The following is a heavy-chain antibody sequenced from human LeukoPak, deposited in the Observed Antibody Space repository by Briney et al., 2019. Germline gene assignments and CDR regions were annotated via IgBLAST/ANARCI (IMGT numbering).Heavy chain of an antibody. V-gene: IGHV3-11*04. D-gene: IGHD4-17*01. CDR2: ISSSGSTI. Sequence: PGGSLRLSCAASGFTFSDYYMSWLRQAPGKGLEWVSYISSSGSTIYYAESVKGRFTISSDNAKNSLYLQMNSLRAEDTAVYYCARDGGDYGDYWHRDYFYYMDVWGKGTTVTVSS. J-gene: IGHJ6*03. CDR3: ARDGGDYGDYWHRDYFYYMDV. CDR1: GFTFSDYY.